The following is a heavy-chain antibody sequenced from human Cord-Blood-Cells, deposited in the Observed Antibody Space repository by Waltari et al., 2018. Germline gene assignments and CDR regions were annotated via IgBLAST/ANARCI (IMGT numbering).Heavy chain of an antibody. D-gene: IGHD6-13*01. V-gene: IGHV4-59*11. CDR2: VYYSGST. Sequence: QVQLQESGPGLVKPSETLSLTCTVSGGSISSHYWSWIRQPPGKGLAWIGYVYYSGSTNYNPSPKSRGTISVDTSRNQFSLKLSSVTAADTAVYYCARGREGSSSWYYFDYWGQGTLVTVSS. J-gene: IGHJ4*02. CDR1: GGSISSHY. CDR3: ARGREGSSSWYYFDY.